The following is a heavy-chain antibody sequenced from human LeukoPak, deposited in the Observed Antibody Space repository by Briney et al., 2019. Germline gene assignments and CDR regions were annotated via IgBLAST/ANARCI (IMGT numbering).Heavy chain of an antibody. D-gene: IGHD4-17*01. CDR1: GVSFDDYY. J-gene: IGHJ4*02. CDR3: TRMTTGHDY. Sequence: PSETLSLTCAVSGVSFDDYYWAWVRQTPGKGLEWIGEINHSGCTNDSPSLKSRVTLSIDTSRKQFSLNLRSVTVADAGTYYCTRMTTGHDYWGQGTLVTVSS. V-gene: IGHV4-34*01. CDR2: INHSGCT.